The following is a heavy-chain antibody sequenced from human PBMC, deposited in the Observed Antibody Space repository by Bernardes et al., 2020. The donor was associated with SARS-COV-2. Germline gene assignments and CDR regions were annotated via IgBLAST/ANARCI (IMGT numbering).Heavy chain of an antibody. D-gene: IGHD2-2*01. CDR3: ASTAWVPAAMSRRHNSGFDP. V-gene: IGHV4-39*01. J-gene: IGHJ5*02. Sequence: SETLSLTCTVSVGSISSSSYYWAWIRQPPGKGLEWIGSIYYSGSTYYNPSLKSRVTISVDTSKNQFSLKFSSVTAADTAVYYCASTAWVPAAMSRRHNSGFDPWGPGTLVTVSS. CDR1: VGSISSSSYY. CDR2: IYYSGST.